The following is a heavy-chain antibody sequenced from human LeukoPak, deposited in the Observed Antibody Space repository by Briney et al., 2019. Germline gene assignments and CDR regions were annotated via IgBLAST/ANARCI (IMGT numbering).Heavy chain of an antibody. CDR2: IYYSGST. Sequence: SETLSLTCTVSGGSISSGGYYWSWIRQHPGKGLEWIGYIYYSGSTYYNPSLKSRVTISVDTSKNQFSLKLSSVTAADTAVYYCARAPMIVGVGDAFDIWGQGTMVTVSS. CDR1: GGSISSGGYY. D-gene: IGHD3-22*01. V-gene: IGHV4-31*03. CDR3: ARAPMIVGVGDAFDI. J-gene: IGHJ3*02.